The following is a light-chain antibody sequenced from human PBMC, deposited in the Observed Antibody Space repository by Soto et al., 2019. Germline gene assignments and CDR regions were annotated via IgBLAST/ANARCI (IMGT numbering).Light chain of an antibody. CDR1: QTISNW. Sequence: IQMTQPPSTLSASVGDRVTITCRASQTISNWLAWYQQKPGKAPRLLIYDASTLESGVPSRFSGSASGTECTLTISSLQPDDFATYYCQQHTFGQGTKVDIK. CDR2: DAS. V-gene: IGKV1-5*01. CDR3: QQHT. J-gene: IGKJ2*01.